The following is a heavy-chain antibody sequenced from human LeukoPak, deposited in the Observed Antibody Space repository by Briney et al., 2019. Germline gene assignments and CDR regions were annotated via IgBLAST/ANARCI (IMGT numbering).Heavy chain of an antibody. CDR3: ARGYRSGTMSPFFDY. J-gene: IGHJ4*02. CDR2: IRSKAYGGTT. Sequence: PGGSLRLSCKGSGFTFGDYTVSWVRQAPGKGLQWVSFIRSKAYGGTTEYAASVKGRFTISRDDSKSIAYLQMNSLKTEDTAVYYCARGYRSGTMSPFFDYRGQGTLVTVSS. V-gene: IGHV3-49*04. CDR1: GFTFGDYT. D-gene: IGHD1-7*01.